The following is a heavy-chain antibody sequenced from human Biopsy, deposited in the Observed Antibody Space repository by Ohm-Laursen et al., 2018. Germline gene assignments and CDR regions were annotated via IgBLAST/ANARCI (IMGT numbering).Heavy chain of an antibody. CDR3: ATKLTGYFHH. CDR2: NIPILGTG. J-gene: IGHJ1*01. V-gene: IGHV1-69*06. D-gene: IGHD3-9*01. CDR1: GGTFSNYG. Sequence: SSVKVSCKAPGGTFSNYGVNWVRQAPGQGLEWLGGNIPILGTGNYAQKFQDRVTVAADTSTSIATMELRSLRSDDTAVYYCATKLTGYFHHWGQGTLVIVSS.